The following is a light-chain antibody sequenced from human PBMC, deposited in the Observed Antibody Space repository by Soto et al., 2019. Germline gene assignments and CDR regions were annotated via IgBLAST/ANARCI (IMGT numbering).Light chain of an antibody. Sequence: DIQMTQSASSLSASVGDRATITCRASQSISSNLNWHQQKPGKAPKVLIYAASRLQSAVPSRFSDSGSGTDFPLTISSLQPEDFAPYRCQQSYSIPYSFGLGTKLEIK. CDR3: QQSYSIPYS. V-gene: IGKV1-39*01. CDR2: AAS. CDR1: QSISSN. J-gene: IGKJ2*01.